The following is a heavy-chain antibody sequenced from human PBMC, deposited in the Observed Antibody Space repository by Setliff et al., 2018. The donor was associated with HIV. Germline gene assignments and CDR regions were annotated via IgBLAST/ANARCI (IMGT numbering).Heavy chain of an antibody. V-gene: IGHV4-61*09. CDR3: AGYGDYPLPKLIY. CDR1: GASISSTADY. D-gene: IGHD4-17*01. J-gene: IGHJ4*02. Sequence: SETLSLTCTVSGASISSTADYWSWVRQPAGKGLEWIGHIYTSGSTTYNPSLMSRVTISVDTSKNQFSLRLTSVTAADTAVYYCAGYGDYPLPKLIYWGQGTLVTVSS. CDR2: IYTSGST.